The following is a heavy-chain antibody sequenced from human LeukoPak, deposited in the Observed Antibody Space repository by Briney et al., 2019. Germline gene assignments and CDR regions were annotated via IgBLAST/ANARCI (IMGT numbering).Heavy chain of an antibody. CDR2: IYYSGST. V-gene: IGHV4-59*01. CDR1: GGSISSYY. CDR3: ARATPEYSSSWWSFDY. Sequence: SETLSLTCTVSGGSISSYYRSWIRQPPGKGLEWIGYIYYSGSTNYNPSLKSRVTISVDTSKNQFSLRLSSVTAADTAVYYCARATPEYSSSWWSFDYWGQGTLVTVSS. D-gene: IGHD6-13*01. J-gene: IGHJ4*02.